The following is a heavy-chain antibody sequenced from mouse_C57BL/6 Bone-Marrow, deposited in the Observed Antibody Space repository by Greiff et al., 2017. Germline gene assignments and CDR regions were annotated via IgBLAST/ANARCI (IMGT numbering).Heavy chain of an antibody. CDR1: GFSFNTYA. CDR3: ALMDY. J-gene: IGHJ4*01. CDR2: IRSKSNNYAT. Sequence: EVKLVESGGGLVQPKGSLKLSCAASGFSFNTYAMNWVRQAPGKGLEWVARIRSKSNNYATNYADSVKDRFTISRDDSESMLYLQMNNLKTEDTAMYYCALMDYWGQGTSVTVSS. V-gene: IGHV10-1*01.